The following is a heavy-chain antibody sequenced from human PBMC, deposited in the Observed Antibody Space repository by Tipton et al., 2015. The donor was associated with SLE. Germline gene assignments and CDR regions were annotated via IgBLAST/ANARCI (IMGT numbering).Heavy chain of an antibody. V-gene: IGHV4-59*07. CDR2: IYYSGST. Sequence: TLSLTCDVSGGSLSSYYWGWIRQPPGKGPEWIGSIYYSGSTNYNPSLKSRVTISVDTSKNQFSLKLSSVTAADTAVYYCARSAGYSSSWAHFDYWGQGTLVTVSS. CDR3: ARSAGYSSSWAHFDY. J-gene: IGHJ4*02. CDR1: GGSLSSYY. D-gene: IGHD6-13*01.